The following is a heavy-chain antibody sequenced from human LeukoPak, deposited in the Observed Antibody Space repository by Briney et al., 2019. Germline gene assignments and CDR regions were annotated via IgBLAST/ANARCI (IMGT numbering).Heavy chain of an antibody. J-gene: IGHJ6*02. V-gene: IGHV3-21*01. CDR1: GFTFSSYS. CDR3: ARDTPYYYGMDV. CDR2: ISSSSSYI. Sequence: TGGSLRLSCAASGFTFSSYSMNWVRQAQGKGLEWVSSISSSSSYIYYADSVKGRFTISRDNAKNSLYLQMNSLRAEDTAVYYCARDTPYYYGMDVWGQGTTVTVSS.